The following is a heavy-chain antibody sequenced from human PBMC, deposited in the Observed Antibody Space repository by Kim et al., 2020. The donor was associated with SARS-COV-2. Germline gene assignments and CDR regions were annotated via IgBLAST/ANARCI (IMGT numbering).Heavy chain of an antibody. J-gene: IGHJ4*02. V-gene: IGHV3-30*03. CDR3: ARDSSYVGSESYLDY. Sequence: GGSLRLSCAASGFTFSSYGMHWVRQAPGKGLEWMAVMSYDGNNDYYADSVKGRFTISKDNSNNTLYLQMNSLRAEDTAVYYCARDSSYVGSESYLDYWGQGTLVTVSS. D-gene: IGHD3-10*01. CDR1: GFTFSSYG. CDR2: MSYDGNND.